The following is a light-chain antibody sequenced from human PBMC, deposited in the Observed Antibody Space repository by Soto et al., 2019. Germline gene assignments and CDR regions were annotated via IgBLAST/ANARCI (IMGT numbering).Light chain of an antibody. CDR3: AAWDDSLNGGV. CDR1: SSNIGSNT. J-gene: IGLJ2*01. CDR2: RNN. Sequence: QTVVTQPPSASGTPGQRVTISCSGSSSNIGSNTVNWYQQLPGTAPKLLIYRNNQRPSGVPDRFSGSKSGTSASLAISGLQSEDEADYYCAAWDDSLNGGVFGGGTKVTVL. V-gene: IGLV1-44*01.